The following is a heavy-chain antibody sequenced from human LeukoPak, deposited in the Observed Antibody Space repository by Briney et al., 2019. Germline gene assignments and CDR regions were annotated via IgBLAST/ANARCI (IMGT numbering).Heavy chain of an antibody. V-gene: IGHV1-69*13. J-gene: IGHJ3*02. CDR1: GGTFSSYA. CDR2: IIPIFGTA. D-gene: IGHD2-2*01. Sequence: SVKVSCKASGGTFSSYAISWVRQAPGQGLEWMGGIIPIFGTANYAQKFQGRVTITADESTSTAYMELSSLRSEDTTVYYCAREGYCSSTSCRTDDAFDIWGQGTMVTVSS. CDR3: AREGYCSSTSCRTDDAFDI.